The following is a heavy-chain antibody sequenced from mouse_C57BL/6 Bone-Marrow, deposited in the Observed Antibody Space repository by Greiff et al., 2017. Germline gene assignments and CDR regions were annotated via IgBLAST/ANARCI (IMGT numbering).Heavy chain of an antibody. CDR1: GYTFTGYW. J-gene: IGHJ4*01. V-gene: IGHV1-9*01. CDR3: TPVYYYGSSGYAMDY. CDR2: ILPGSGST. D-gene: IGHD1-1*01. Sequence: VQLQQSGAELMKPGASVKLSCKATGYTFTGYWIEWVKQRPGHGLEWIGEILPGSGSTNYNEKFKGKATFTADTSSNTAYMQLSSLTTEDTAVYYCTPVYYYGSSGYAMDYWGQGTSVTVSS.